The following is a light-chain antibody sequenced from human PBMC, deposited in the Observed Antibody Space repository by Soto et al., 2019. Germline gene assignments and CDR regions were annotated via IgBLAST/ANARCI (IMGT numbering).Light chain of an antibody. J-gene: IGLJ1*01. CDR1: TSDVGGYNY. CDR3: LSKTSSISYV. CDR2: EVS. V-gene: IGLV2-14*01. Sequence: QSVLTQPASVSGSPGQSITISCTGTTSDVGGYNYVSWYQQHPGKVPKLLIHEVSNRPSGVSNRFSGSKSGNTASLTISGLQAEDKADYYCLSKTSSISYVFGTGTKATVL.